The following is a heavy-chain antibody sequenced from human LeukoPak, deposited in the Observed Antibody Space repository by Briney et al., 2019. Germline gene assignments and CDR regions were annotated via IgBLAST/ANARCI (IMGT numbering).Heavy chain of an antibody. CDR3: ARDERYDFWSGYYRD. Sequence: GESLRLSCAASGFTFSSYSMNWVRQALGKGLEWVSYISSSSSTIHYADSVKGRFTISRDNAKNSLYLQMNSLRAEDTAVYYCARDERYDFWSGYYRDWGQGTLVTVSS. CDR2: ISSSSSTI. D-gene: IGHD3-3*01. CDR1: GFTFSSYS. V-gene: IGHV3-48*01. J-gene: IGHJ4*02.